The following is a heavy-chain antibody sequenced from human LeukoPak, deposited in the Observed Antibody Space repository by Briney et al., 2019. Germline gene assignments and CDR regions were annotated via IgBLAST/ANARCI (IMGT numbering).Heavy chain of an antibody. CDR3: ARGAKYYYDYYMYV. CDR1: GGSINNYY. V-gene: IGHV4-4*07. CDR2: IYSSGSS. Sequence: PSETLSLTCTVSGGSINNYYWSWGRQPAGKGLEWIGRIYSSGSSNYNPSLKSRITMSVDTSKSEFSLKLTSVTAADTAVYYCARGAKYYYDYYMYVWGIGATVTVSS. J-gene: IGHJ6*03.